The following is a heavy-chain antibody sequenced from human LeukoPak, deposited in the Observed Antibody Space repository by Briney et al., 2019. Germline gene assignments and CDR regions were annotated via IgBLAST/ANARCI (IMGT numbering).Heavy chain of an antibody. CDR2: IYYSGST. Sequence: KPSETLSLTCTVSGGSISSGGYYWSWIRQHPGKGLEWIGYIYYSGSTYYNPSLKSRVTISVDTSKNQFSLKLSSVTAADTAVYYCARAPGYYDSSGYSAYFDYWGQGTLVTVSS. D-gene: IGHD3-22*01. V-gene: IGHV4-31*03. J-gene: IGHJ4*02. CDR3: ARAPGYYDSSGYSAYFDY. CDR1: GGSISSGGYY.